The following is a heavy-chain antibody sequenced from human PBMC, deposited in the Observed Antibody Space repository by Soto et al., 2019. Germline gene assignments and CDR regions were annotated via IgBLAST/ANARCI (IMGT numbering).Heavy chain of an antibody. J-gene: IGHJ5*02. V-gene: IGHV3-11*01. Sequence: GGSLRLSCAASGFTFSDYYMSWIRQAPGKGLEWVSYISSDASRIYYADSVKDRFTISRDNAKKSLYLQMNSLRAEDTAVYYCGRDGGYSMKWFDPWGQGTLVTVSS. D-gene: IGHD5-18*01. CDR2: ISSDASRI. CDR1: GFTFSDYY. CDR3: GRDGGYSMKWFDP.